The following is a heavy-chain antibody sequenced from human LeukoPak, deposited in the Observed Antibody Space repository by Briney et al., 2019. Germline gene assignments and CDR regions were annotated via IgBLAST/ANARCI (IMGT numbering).Heavy chain of an antibody. CDR2: ISASGGST. J-gene: IGHJ4*02. V-gene: IGHV3-23*01. Sequence: GGSLRLSCAASGFTFSSSAMSWVRQVPGKGLEWVSGISASGGSTNYADSVKGRFTISRDNSKNTLYLQMDSLRVEDTAVHYCAKVTGGDMITYGGVDYWGQGTLVTVSS. CDR1: GFTFSSSA. D-gene: IGHD3-16*01. CDR3: AKVTGGDMITYGGVDY.